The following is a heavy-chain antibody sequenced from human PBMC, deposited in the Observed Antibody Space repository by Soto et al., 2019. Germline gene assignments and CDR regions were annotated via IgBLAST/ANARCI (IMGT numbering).Heavy chain of an antibody. D-gene: IGHD4-17*01. J-gene: IGHJ4*02. CDR1: GGSISSYY. V-gene: IGHV4-59*01. CDR2: IYYSGST. CDR3: ARGDYPKN. Sequence: SETLSLTCTVSGGSISSYYWSWIRQPPGKGLEWIGYIYYSGSTNYNPSLKSRVTISVDTSKNQFSLKLSSVTAADTAVYYCARGDYPKNWGQGTLVTVSS.